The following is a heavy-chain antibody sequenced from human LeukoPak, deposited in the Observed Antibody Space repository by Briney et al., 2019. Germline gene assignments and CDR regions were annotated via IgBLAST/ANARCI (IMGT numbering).Heavy chain of an antibody. V-gene: IGHV3-21*01. J-gene: IGHJ4*02. CDR1: GFTFSSYS. CDR2: ISSSSSYI. D-gene: IGHD2-15*01. Sequence: GGSLRLSCAASGFTFSSYSMNWVRQARGKGLEWVSSISSSSSYIYYADSVKGRFTTSRDNAKNSLYLQMNSLRAEDTAVYYCASCSGGSCYSGRIDYWGPGTLVTVS. CDR3: ASCSGGSCYSGRIDY.